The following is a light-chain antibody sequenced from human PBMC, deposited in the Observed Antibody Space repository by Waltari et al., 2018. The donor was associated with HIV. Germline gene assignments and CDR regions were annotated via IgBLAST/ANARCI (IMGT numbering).Light chain of an antibody. Sequence: FMLTQPHSVSESPGKTVTISCTRSSGSIASNYVQWYQQRPGSSPTTVIYENNQRPSGVPHRFSGSSYRSSDSASLAISELKTEDEAGYYCQSDESDSHGFGTGTTVTVL. CDR3: QSDESDSHG. CDR1: SGSIASNY. J-gene: IGLJ1*01. CDR2: ENN. V-gene: IGLV6-57*01.